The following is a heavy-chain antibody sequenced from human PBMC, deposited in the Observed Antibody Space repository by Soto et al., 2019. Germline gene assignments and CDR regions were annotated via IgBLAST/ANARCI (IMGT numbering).Heavy chain of an antibody. Sequence: EVQLVESGGGLVQPGRSLRLTCAASGFSFDDYAMHWVRQAPGRGLEWVSGIRWNSSNIAYADSVKGRFTISRDNAKKPPYLQINSLRPEDTALYYCTKAVGEKPLGWYFDYWGQGALVTVSS. CDR2: IRWNSSNI. D-gene: IGHD3-16*01. J-gene: IGHJ4*02. CDR3: TKAVGEKPLGWYFDY. V-gene: IGHV3-9*01. CDR1: GFSFDDYA.